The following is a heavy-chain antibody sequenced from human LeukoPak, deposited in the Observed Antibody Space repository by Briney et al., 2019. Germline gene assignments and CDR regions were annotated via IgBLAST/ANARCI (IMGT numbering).Heavy chain of an antibody. CDR3: ARTYYYDSSGSYYFDY. V-gene: IGHV3-30*04. Sequence: GGSLRLSCAASGFTFSSYEMNWVRQAPGKGLEWVAVISYDGSNKYYADSVKGRFTISRDNSKNTLYLQMNSLRAEDTAVYYCARTYYYDSSGSYYFDYWGQGTLVTVSS. CDR2: ISYDGSNK. D-gene: IGHD3-22*01. J-gene: IGHJ4*02. CDR1: GFTFSSYE.